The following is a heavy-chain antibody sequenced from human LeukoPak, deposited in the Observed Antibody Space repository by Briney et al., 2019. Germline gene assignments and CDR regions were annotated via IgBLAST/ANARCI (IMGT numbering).Heavy chain of an antibody. Sequence: SETLSLTCTVSNYFISGGYYWGWIRQPPGKGLEWIGSIYHSGNTYYNPSVKSRVTISVDTSKNQFSLKLSSVTAADTAVYYCARAAQQQLVPPDGFDIWGQGTMVTVSS. CDR2: IYHSGNT. D-gene: IGHD6-13*01. CDR3: ARAAQQQLVPPDGFDI. CDR1: NYFISGGYY. V-gene: IGHV4-38-2*02. J-gene: IGHJ3*02.